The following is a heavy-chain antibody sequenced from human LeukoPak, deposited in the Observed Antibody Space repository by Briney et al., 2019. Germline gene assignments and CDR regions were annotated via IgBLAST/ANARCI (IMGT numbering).Heavy chain of an antibody. CDR2: ISAYNGNT. Sequence: ASVKVSCKASGGTFSSYAISWVRQAPGQGLEWMGWISAYNGNTNYAQKLQGRVIMTTDTSTSTAYMELRSLRSDDTGVYYCARDSPLLWFGELLCAYWGQGTLVTVSS. D-gene: IGHD3-10*01. CDR3: ARDSPLLWFGELLCAY. CDR1: GGTFSSYA. J-gene: IGHJ4*02. V-gene: IGHV1-18*01.